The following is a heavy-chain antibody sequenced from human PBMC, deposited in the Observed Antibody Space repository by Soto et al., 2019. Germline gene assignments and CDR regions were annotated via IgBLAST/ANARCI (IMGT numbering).Heavy chain of an antibody. D-gene: IGHD3-22*01. V-gene: IGHV3-23*01. CDR3: AKGSSSSAYSHLDY. J-gene: IGHJ4*02. CDR1: GFTFSSYA. CDR2: IRDSGSTT. Sequence: PGGSLRLSCAASGFTFSSYAMSWVRQAPGKGLEWVSVIRDSGSTTYYADSVKGRFTISRDNSKNTLFLQMTSLRAEDTAAYYCAKGSSSSAYSHLDYWGQGTLVTVSS.